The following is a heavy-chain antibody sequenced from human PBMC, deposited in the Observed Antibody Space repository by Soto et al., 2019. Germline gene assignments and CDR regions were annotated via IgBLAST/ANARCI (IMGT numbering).Heavy chain of an antibody. Sequence: QVQLVESGGGVVQPGGSLRLSCAASGFTFSSYAMHWVRQAPGKGLEWVAVISYDESIKNHADSVKGRFTISRDNSKNTLYLQMSSLRAEDTAVYYCTPDTAMASVLGYWGQGTLVTVSS. CDR2: ISYDESIK. D-gene: IGHD5-18*01. J-gene: IGHJ4*02. CDR1: GFTFSSYA. CDR3: TPDTAMASVLGY. V-gene: IGHV3-30-3*01.